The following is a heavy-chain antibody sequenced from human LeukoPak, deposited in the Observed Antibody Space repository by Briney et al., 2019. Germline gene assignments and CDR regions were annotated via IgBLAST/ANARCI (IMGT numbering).Heavy chain of an antibody. D-gene: IGHD5-24*01. J-gene: IGHJ4*02. CDR3: ARNHRNGDGYNELDY. V-gene: IGHV5-51*01. CDR1: GYSFTSYW. Sequence: GESLKISCKGSGYSFTSYWIGWVRQTPGKGLEWMGIIYPGDSDTRYSPSFQGQVTISADKSISTAYLQWSSLKASDTAMYYCARNHRNGDGYNELDYWGQGTLVTVSS. CDR2: IYPGDSDT.